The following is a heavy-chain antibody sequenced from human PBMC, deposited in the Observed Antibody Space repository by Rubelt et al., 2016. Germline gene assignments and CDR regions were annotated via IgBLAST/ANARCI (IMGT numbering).Heavy chain of an antibody. D-gene: IGHD6-13*01. CDR2: INAGNGNT. CDR3: ASIASLGGIDY. V-gene: IGHV1/OR15-3*02. J-gene: IGHJ4*02. CDR1: GYTLTELS. Sequence: EVKKPGASVKVSCKVSGYTLTELSMHWVRQAPGKGLEWMGWINAGNGNTKYSQKFQGRVTITRDTSASTAYMELRSLRSEDTAVYYCASIASLGGIDYWGQGTLVTVSS.